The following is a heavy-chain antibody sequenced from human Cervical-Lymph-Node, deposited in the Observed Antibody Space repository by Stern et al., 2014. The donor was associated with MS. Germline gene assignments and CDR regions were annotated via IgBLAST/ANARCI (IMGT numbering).Heavy chain of an antibody. D-gene: IGHD5-12*01. CDR2: ISYDGSDK. V-gene: IGHV3-30*01. Sequence: VQLEESGGGVVQPGRSLRLSCAASGFTFSYHAMHWVRQAPGKGLEWVAVISYDGSDKKDADSVKGRFTISRDNSRNTLYLQMNSLRVDDTAVYYCARGGAVATSDYYFDYWGQGILVTVSS. CDR1: GFTFSYHA. CDR3: ARGGAVATSDYYFDY. J-gene: IGHJ4*02.